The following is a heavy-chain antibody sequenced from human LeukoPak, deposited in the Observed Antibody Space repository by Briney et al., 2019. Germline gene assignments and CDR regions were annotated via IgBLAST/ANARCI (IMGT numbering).Heavy chain of an antibody. D-gene: IGHD6-19*01. CDR3: ARDELAVAKKGFLDS. V-gene: IGHV3-30*03. Sequence: GRPLRLSCAASGFTFTNYGMHWVRQAPGKGLEWVAIISYDGSNKFYADSVKGRFTISRDTSKNTLYLQVNSLRAEDTAVYYCARDELAVAKKGFLDSWGQGTLVTVSS. CDR2: ISYDGSNK. CDR1: GFTFTNYG. J-gene: IGHJ4*02.